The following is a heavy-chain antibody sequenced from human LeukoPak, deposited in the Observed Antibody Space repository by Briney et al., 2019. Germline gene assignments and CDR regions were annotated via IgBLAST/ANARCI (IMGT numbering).Heavy chain of an antibody. CDR1: GFSFRLYT. CDR2: ISSSGVTT. V-gene: IGHV3-48*04. Sequence: AGGSLRLSCAAYGFSFRLYTMNWVRQAPGKGLEGVSFISSSGVTTEYAESVKGRFTISRDNTKKSLFLQMNSLSAEDTAVYYCASYYDYWSGYKPDYMDVWGKGTTVIVSS. CDR3: ASYYDYWSGYKPDYMDV. D-gene: IGHD3-3*01. J-gene: IGHJ6*03.